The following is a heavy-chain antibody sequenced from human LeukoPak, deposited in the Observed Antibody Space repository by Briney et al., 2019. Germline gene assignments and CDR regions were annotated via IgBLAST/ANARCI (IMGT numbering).Heavy chain of an antibody. D-gene: IGHD6-13*01. CDR3: ARQNSSSWYQSYWYLDL. Sequence: PSETLSLTCTVSGYSISSGYYWGWIRQPPGKGLEWIGSIYHSGRTFYNPSLKSRVTISVDTSKNQFSLKLSSVTAADTAVYYCARQNSSSWYQSYWYLDLWGRGTLVTVSS. V-gene: IGHV4-38-2*02. J-gene: IGHJ2*01. CDR1: GYSISSGYY. CDR2: IYHSGRT.